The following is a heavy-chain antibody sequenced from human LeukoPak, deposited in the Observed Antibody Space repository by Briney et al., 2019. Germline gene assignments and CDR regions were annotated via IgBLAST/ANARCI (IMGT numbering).Heavy chain of an antibody. CDR1: GYTFTNSY. CDR2: INPDGGNT. Sequence: ASVKVSCKASGYTFTNSYIHWVRQAPGQVLEWMGLINPDGGNTNYAQNFQGRVTLTRDTSTSTVYMELSSLRSEDTAIYYCARDNSVGDNAWWFDPWGQGTLVTVSS. V-gene: IGHV1-46*01. CDR3: ARDNSVGDNAWWFDP. D-gene: IGHD1-26*01. J-gene: IGHJ5*02.